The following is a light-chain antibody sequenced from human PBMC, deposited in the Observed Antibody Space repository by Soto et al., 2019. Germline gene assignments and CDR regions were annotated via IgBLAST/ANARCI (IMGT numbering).Light chain of an antibody. J-gene: IGLJ1*01. CDR3: AAWDDSLNGYV. CDR2: TND. Sequence: QSVLTQPPSASGTPGQRVTISCSGSSSNIGVNTVTWYQQLPGTAPKLLIHTNDQRPSGVPDRFSGSKSGTSASLAISGLQFEDEADYYCAAWDDSLNGYVFGTGTKLTVL. CDR1: SSNIGVNT. V-gene: IGLV1-44*01.